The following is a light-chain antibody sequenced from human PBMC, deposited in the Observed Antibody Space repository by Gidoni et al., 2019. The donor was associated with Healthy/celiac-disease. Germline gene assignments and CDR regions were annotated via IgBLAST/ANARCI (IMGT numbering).Light chain of an antibody. CDR3: QQSYSHPGT. CDR1: QSISSY. CDR2: AAS. Sequence: DIQMTQSPSSLSASVGDRVTITCRASQSISSYLNWYQQKPGKAPKLLIYAASSLQSGVPSRFSGSGSGTDFTLTISSLQPEDFATYYCQQSYSHPGTFXQXTKVEIK. J-gene: IGKJ1*01. V-gene: IGKV1-39*01.